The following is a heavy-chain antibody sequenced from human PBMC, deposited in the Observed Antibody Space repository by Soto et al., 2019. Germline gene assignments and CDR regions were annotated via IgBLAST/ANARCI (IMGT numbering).Heavy chain of an antibody. V-gene: IGHV1-69*08. J-gene: IGHJ4*02. Sequence: QVQLVQSGAEVKKPGSSVKVSCKASGGTFSSYTISWVRQAPGQGLEWMGRIIPILGIANYAQKFQGRVTINADKSTRTAYVELRSLRSEDTAVYYCARDRGYCSGGSCYSDYWGQGTLVTVSS. D-gene: IGHD2-15*01. CDR3: ARDRGYCSGGSCYSDY. CDR1: GGTFSSYT. CDR2: IIPILGIA.